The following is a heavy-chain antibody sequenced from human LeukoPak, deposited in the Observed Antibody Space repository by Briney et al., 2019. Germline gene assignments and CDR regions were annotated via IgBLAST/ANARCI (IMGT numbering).Heavy chain of an antibody. CDR3: AKEYYDFWSGYYSGSYYFDY. J-gene: IGHJ4*02. V-gene: IGHV3-23*01. CDR1: GFTFSSYA. Sequence: GGSLRLSCAASGFTFSSYAMSWVRQAPGKGLEWVSAISGSGGSTYYADSVKGRFTISRDNSKNTPYLQMNSLRAEDTAVYYCAKEYYDFWSGYYSGSYYFDYWGQGTLVTVSS. D-gene: IGHD3-3*01. CDR2: ISGSGGST.